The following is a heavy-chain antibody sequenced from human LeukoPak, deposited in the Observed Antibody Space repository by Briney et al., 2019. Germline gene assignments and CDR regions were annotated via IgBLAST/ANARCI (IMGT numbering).Heavy chain of an antibody. CDR3: ARDSPRYSYCYGMDV. V-gene: IGHV3-66*01. D-gene: IGHD5-18*01. CDR2: IYSGGST. Sequence: GGSLRLSCAASGFTVSSNYMSWVRQAPGKGLEWVSVIYSGGSTYYADSVKGRFTISRGNSKNTLYLQMNSLRAEDTAVYYCARDSPRYSYCYGMDVWGQGTTVTVSS. J-gene: IGHJ6*02. CDR1: GFTVSSNY.